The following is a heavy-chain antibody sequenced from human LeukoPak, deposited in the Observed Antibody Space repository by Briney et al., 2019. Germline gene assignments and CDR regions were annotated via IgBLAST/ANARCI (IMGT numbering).Heavy chain of an antibody. D-gene: IGHD3-3*01. V-gene: IGHV3-23*01. CDR2: ISGSGGST. CDR1: GFTFSSYA. Sequence: PGGSLRLSCAASGFTFSSYAMSWVRQAPGKGLEWVSAISGSGGSTYYADSVKSRFTISRDNSKNTLYLQMNSLRAEDTAVYYCAKEKEAIFGVVGSFDYWGQGTLVTVSS. J-gene: IGHJ4*02. CDR3: AKEKEAIFGVVGSFDY.